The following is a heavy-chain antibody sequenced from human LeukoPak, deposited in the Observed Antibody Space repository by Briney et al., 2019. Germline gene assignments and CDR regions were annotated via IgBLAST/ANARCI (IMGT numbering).Heavy chain of an antibody. Sequence: SETLSLTCTVSGGSISSSSYYWGWIRQPPGKGLEWIGSIYYSGSTYYNPSLKSRVTISVDTSKNQFSLKLSSVTAADTAVYYCARSQTVTSDYYYYMDVWGKGTTVTISS. CDR1: GGSISSSSYY. CDR2: IYYSGST. J-gene: IGHJ6*03. CDR3: ARSQTVTSDYYYYMDV. D-gene: IGHD4-17*01. V-gene: IGHV4-39*07.